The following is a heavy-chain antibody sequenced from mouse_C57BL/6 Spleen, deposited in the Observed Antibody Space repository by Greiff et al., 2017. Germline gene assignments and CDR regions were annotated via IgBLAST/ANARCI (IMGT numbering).Heavy chain of an antibody. CDR1: GYTFTSYW. CDR2: IYPSDSDT. D-gene: IGHD2-4*01. CDR3: AREDYGDYAMDY. Sequence: VQLQQPGAELVRPGSSVKLSCKASGYTFTSYWMDWVKQRPGQGLEWIGNIYPSDSDTHYNQKFKDKATLTADKSSSTAYMQLSSLTSEDAAVYYCAREDYGDYAMDYWGQGTSVTVSS. J-gene: IGHJ4*01. V-gene: IGHV1-61*01.